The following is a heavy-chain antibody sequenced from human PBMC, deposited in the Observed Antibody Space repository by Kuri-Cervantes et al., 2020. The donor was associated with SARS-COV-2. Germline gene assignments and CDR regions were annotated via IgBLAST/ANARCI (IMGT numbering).Heavy chain of an antibody. D-gene: IGHD6-19*01. J-gene: IGHJ6*03. CDR3: ARDETGIAVGITMDV. V-gene: IGHV3-48*01. Sequence: GGSLRLSCAASGFTFSSYAMSWVRQAPGKGLEWVSYISSSSSTIYYADSVKGRFTISRDNAKNSLYLQMNSLRAEDTAVYYCARDETGIAVGITMDVWGKGTTVTVSS. CDR1: GFTFSSYA. CDR2: ISSSSSTI.